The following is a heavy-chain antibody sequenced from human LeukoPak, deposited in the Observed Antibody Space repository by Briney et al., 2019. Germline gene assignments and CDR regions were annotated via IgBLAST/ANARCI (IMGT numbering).Heavy chain of an antibody. CDR1: GYTFTAYY. CDR2: INPNSDYT. D-gene: IGHD3-16*01. Sequence: ASVKVFCRASGYTFTAYYIHWLRQAPGQGLEWMGRINPNSDYTDYAQNFQGRVTMTRDTSISTAYMEVRRLRSDDTAVYYCARVSYGNDATPFDYWGQGTLVTVSS. V-gene: IGHV1-2*06. J-gene: IGHJ4*02. CDR3: ARVSYGNDATPFDY.